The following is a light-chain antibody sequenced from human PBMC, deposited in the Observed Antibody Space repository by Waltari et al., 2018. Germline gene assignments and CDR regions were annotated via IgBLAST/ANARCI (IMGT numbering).Light chain of an antibody. CDR2: DVS. CDR1: RRDVGGYNY. Sequence: STLTQPASVSGSPGQSITISCTGTRRDVGGYNYFSWYQQHPGKAPKLMIYDVSNRPSGVSNRFSGSKSGNTASLTISGLQAEDEADYYCSSYTSSNTLGFGTGTKVTVL. J-gene: IGLJ1*01. CDR3: SSYTSSNTLG. V-gene: IGLV2-14*03.